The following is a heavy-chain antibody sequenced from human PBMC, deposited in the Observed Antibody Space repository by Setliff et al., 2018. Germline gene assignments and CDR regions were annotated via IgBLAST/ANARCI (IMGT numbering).Heavy chain of an antibody. J-gene: IGHJ6*02. V-gene: IGHV4-39*01. CDR2: IYYSGST. D-gene: IGHD6-13*01. CDR3: ARAAGYSSSWYHYYYGMDV. Sequence: SETLSLTCTVSGGSISRSSYNWGWIRQPPGKGLEWIGSIYYSGSTYYNPSLKSRVTISVDTSKNQFSLKLSSVTAADTAVYYCARAAGYSSSWYHYYYGMDVWGQGTAVTVSS. CDR1: GGSISRSSYN.